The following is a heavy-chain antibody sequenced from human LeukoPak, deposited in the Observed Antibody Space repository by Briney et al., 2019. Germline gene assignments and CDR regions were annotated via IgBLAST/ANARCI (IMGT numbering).Heavy chain of an antibody. V-gene: IGHV1-18*01. CDR2: ISANNGNT. D-gene: IGHD6-19*01. J-gene: IGHJ4*02. CDR1: GYTFTRFG. Sequence: ASVKVSCKASGYTFTRFGISWVRQAPGQGLEWVGWISANNGNTNYAQKLQGRVTMSTDTSRSTAYMELRSLRFDDTAVYYCARDFEGWFSSSLEYWGQGTLVTVSS. CDR3: ARDFEGWFSSSLEY.